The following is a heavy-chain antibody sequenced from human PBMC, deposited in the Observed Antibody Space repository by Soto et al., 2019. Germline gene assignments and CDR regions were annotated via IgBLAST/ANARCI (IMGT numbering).Heavy chain of an antibody. J-gene: IGHJ6*03. CDR1: GFTFDDYA. CDR3: AKDKTTHYGSGSDYYMDV. CDR2: ISWNSGSI. Sequence: SLRLSCAASGFTFDDYAMHWVRQAPGKGLEWVSGISWNSGSIGYADSVKGRFTISRDNAKNSLYLQMNSLRAEDTALYYCAKDKTTHYGSGSDYYMDVWGKGTTVTVSS. D-gene: IGHD3-10*01. V-gene: IGHV3-9*01.